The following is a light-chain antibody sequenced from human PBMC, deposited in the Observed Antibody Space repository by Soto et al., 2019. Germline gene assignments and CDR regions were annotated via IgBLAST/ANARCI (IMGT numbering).Light chain of an antibody. CDR1: QSVRSD. Sequence: EILMTQSPATLSVSPGERATLSCKASQSVRSDLAWFQQKPGQAPRLLIYGASSRATGIPARFSGSGSGTEFTLPISSLQSEDFAVYYCQQFSDWPRTFGQGTKVEI. CDR3: QQFSDWPRT. V-gene: IGKV3-15*01. CDR2: GAS. J-gene: IGKJ1*01.